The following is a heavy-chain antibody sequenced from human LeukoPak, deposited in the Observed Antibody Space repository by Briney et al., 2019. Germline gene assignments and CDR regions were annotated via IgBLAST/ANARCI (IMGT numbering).Heavy chain of an antibody. CDR3: ARDAGSWTDFDC. Sequence: PGGSLRLSCTVSGFTLSSHSMHWVRQAPGQGLEWVASISYDGSNENYADSVKGRFSISRDNSKNTMFLQMNSLRTEDTAVYYCARDAGSWTDFDCWGQGTLVTVSS. D-gene: IGHD6-13*01. V-gene: IGHV3-30*04. CDR2: ISYDGSNE. J-gene: IGHJ4*02. CDR1: GFTLSSHS.